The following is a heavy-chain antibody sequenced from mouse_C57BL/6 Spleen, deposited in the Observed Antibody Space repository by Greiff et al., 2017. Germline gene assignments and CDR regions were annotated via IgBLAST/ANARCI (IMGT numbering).Heavy chain of an antibody. Sequence: QVQLQQPGAELVKPGASVKLSCKASGYTFTSYWLQWVKQRPGQGLEWIGEIDPSDSYTNYNQTFKGKATLTVDTSSSTAYMQLSSLTSEDSAVYYGARRGGYDPAMDYWGQGTSVTVSS. CDR3: ARRGGYDPAMDY. CDR1: GYTFTSYW. D-gene: IGHD2-2*01. J-gene: IGHJ4*01. CDR2: IDPSDSYT. V-gene: IGHV1-50*01.